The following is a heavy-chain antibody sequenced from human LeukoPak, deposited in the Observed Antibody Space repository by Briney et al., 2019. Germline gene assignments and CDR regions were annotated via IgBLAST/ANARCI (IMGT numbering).Heavy chain of an antibody. CDR3: AKSSYYDSSGYYREYYFDH. J-gene: IGHJ4*02. D-gene: IGHD3-22*01. CDR2: ISGGGGST. V-gene: IGHV3-23*01. Sequence: GGSLRLSCAASGFIFSSYGMTWVRQAPGKGLEWVSSISGGGGSTNSADSVKGRFTISRDNSKNTLYLQMNSLRAEDTAVYYCAKSSYYDSSGYYREYYFDHWGQGTLVTVSS. CDR1: GFIFSSYG.